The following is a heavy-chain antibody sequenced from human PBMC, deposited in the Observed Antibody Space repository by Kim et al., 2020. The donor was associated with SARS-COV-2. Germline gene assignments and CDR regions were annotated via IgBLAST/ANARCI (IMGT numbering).Heavy chain of an antibody. CDR2: ISSSGSTI. J-gene: IGHJ6*02. D-gene: IGHD3-10*01. V-gene: IGHV3-11*04. Sequence: GGSLRLSCAASGFTFSDYYMSWIRQAPGKGLEWVSYISSSGSTIYYADSVKGRFTISRDNAKNSLYLQMNSLRAEDTAVYYCARDHPITMVRGSLAMDVWGQGTTVTVSS. CDR3: ARDHPITMVRGSLAMDV. CDR1: GFTFSDYY.